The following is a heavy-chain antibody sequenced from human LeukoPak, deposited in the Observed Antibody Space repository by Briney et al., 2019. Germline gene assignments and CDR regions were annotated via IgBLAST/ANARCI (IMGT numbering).Heavy chain of an antibody. CDR3: ARRLLWFGELFHDAFDI. Sequence: GESLKISCKGSEYRFTSDWIGWVRQMPGKGLEWMGIIYPGDSDTRYGPSFQGQVTISADKSVSTAYLQWSSLKASDTAMYYCARRLLWFGELFHDAFDIWGQGTMVTVSS. CDR2: IYPGDSDT. CDR1: EYRFTSDW. D-gene: IGHD3-10*01. V-gene: IGHV5-51*01. J-gene: IGHJ3*02.